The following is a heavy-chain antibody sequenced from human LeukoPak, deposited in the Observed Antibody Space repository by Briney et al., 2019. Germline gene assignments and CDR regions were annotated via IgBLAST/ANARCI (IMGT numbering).Heavy chain of an antibody. Sequence: GGSLRLSCAASGFTFTDYGIHWVRQAPGKGLEWVAFIRYDGSDKYYADSVRGRFTLSRDNSKNTVYLQMSSLRADDTAVYYCARVRYGNYFDYWGQGTLVTVSS. J-gene: IGHJ4*02. CDR3: ARVRYGNYFDY. CDR2: IRYDGSDK. CDR1: GFTFTDYG. D-gene: IGHD3-10*01. V-gene: IGHV3-30*02.